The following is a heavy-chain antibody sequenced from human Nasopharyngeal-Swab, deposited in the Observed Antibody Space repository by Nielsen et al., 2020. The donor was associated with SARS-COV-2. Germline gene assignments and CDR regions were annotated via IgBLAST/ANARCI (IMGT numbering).Heavy chain of an antibody. CDR2: IRSKAYGGTT. CDR3: TGDFYGDGPGGSLGPFDY. V-gene: IGHV3-49*03. CDR1: GFTFADYS. D-gene: IGHD4-17*01. J-gene: IGHJ4*02. Sequence: GESLKISCTASGFTFADYSMSWFRQAPGKGLAWVGIIRSKAYGGTTEYAASVKGRFTISRDDSKRIAYLQMNSLKTEDTAVYHCTGDFYGDGPGGSLGPFDYWGQGTLVTVSS.